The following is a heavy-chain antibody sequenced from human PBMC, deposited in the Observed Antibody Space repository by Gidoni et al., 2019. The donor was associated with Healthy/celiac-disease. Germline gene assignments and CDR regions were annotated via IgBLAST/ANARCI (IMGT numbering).Heavy chain of an antibody. D-gene: IGHD3-16*01. CDR3: AREIGLWGGSYFDY. CDR2: IWYDEINK. CDR1: GFPFSSYG. V-gene: IGHV3-33*01. Sequence: QVQLVESGGGVVPPGRSLRLSCAASGFPFSSYGMHWVRQAPGNGLGWVAVIWYDEINKYYADSVKVRFTISRDNSKNTLYLQMNSLRAEDTAVYYCAREIGLWGGSYFDYWGQGTLVTVSS. J-gene: IGHJ4*02.